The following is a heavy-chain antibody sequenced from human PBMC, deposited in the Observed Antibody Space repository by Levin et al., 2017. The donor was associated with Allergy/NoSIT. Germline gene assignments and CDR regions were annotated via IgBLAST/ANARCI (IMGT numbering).Heavy chain of an antibody. CDR1: RYIFSDYF. CDR2: INPHSGDT. Sequence: EASVKVSCKASRYIFSDYFIHWVRQAPGQGLEWMGWINPHSGDTKYAQEFQGRVTMTRDTSISKAYMELTRLTSDDKAVYYCARDLYNDDSVFGYWGQGTLVNVFS. CDR3: ARDLYNDDSVFGY. J-gene: IGHJ4*02. D-gene: IGHD3-22*01. V-gene: IGHV1-2*02.